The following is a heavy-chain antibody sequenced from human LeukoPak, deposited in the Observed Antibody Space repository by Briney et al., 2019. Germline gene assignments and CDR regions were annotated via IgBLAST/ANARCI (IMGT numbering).Heavy chain of an antibody. V-gene: IGHV4-61*01. CDR3: ARGIVPAAKYYFDY. CDR2: ICYSGST. J-gene: IGHJ4*02. CDR1: GGSVSSGTYY. D-gene: IGHD2-2*01. Sequence: PSETLSLTCIVSGGSVSSGTYYWSWIRQPPGKGLEWIGYICYSGSTNYNPSLKSRVTISIDTSKNQFSLKLSSVTAADTALYYCARGIVPAAKYYFDYWGQGTLVTVSS.